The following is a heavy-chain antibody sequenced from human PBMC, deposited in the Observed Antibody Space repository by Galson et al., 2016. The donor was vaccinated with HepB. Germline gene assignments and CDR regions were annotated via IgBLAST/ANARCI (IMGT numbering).Heavy chain of an antibody. D-gene: IGHD6-19*01. J-gene: IGHJ4*02. Sequence: SLRLSCAASGFRFSEYAMSWVRQAPGKGLQWVATIGGSGSETYYEESVKGRFTISRDNAQSSLYLQMHSLRVEDTAVYYCARVLSFGWDIDYWGQGTPVTVSS. CDR2: IGGSGSET. CDR1: GFRFSEYA. V-gene: IGHV3-7*03. CDR3: ARVLSFGWDIDY.